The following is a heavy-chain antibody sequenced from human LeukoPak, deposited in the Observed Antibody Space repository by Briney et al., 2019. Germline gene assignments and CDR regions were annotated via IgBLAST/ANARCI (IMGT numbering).Heavy chain of an antibody. CDR1: GGSISSYY. CDR2: IYYSGST. D-gene: IGHD3-9*01. V-gene: IGHV4-59*01. J-gene: IGHJ3*02. Sequence: SETLSLTCTVSGGSISSYYWSWIRQPPGKGLEWIGYIYYSGSTNYNPSLKSRVTISVDTSKNQFSLKLSSVTAADSAVYYCARFGSGFDWSNDAFDIWGQGTMVTVSS. CDR3: ARFGSGFDWSNDAFDI.